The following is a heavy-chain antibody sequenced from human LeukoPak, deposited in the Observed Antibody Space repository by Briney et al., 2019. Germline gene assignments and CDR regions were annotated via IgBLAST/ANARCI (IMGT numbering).Heavy chain of an antibody. V-gene: IGHV3-33*06. CDR3: AKPTRGSGSFLLEY. CDR2: IWNDGSYK. J-gene: IGHJ4*02. Sequence: GGSLRLSCAASGFTFSSCGMHWVRQAPGKGLEWVAVIWNDGSYKYYADSVNGRFTIAKTNSKNSLYLEMNSVRAEDTAVYYCAKPTRGSGSFLLEYWGQGTLVTVSS. D-gene: IGHD1-26*01. CDR1: GFTFSSCG.